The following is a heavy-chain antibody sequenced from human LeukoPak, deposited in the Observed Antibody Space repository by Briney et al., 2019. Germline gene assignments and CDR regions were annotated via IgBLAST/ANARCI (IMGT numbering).Heavy chain of an antibody. Sequence: GGSLRLSCAASGVTFSSYAMHWVRQAPGKGLEYVSAISSNGGSTYYANSVKGRFTISRDNSKNTLYLQMGSLRAEDMAVYYCARVVTFGYFDLWGRGTLVTVSS. CDR2: ISSNGGST. CDR1: GVTFSSYA. J-gene: IGHJ2*01. V-gene: IGHV3-64*01. CDR3: ARVVTFGYFDL.